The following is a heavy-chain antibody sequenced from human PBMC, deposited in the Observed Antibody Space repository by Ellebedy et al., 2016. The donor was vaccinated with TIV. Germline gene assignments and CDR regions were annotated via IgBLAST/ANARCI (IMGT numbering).Heavy chain of an antibody. CDR3: ATGSSDTLPGQFDY. CDR1: GFTFSSYS. V-gene: IGHV3-48*04. CDR2: ISSSSSTI. D-gene: IGHD6-19*01. Sequence: GGSLRLSXAASGFTFSSYSMNWVRQAPGKGLEWVSYISSSSSTIYYADSVKGRFTISRDNAKNSLYLQMNSLRAEDTAVYYCATGSSDTLPGQFDYWGQGTLVTVSS. J-gene: IGHJ4*02.